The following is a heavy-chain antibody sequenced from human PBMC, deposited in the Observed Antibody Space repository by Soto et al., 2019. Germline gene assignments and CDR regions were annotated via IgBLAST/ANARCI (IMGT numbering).Heavy chain of an antibody. Sequence: ASVKVSCKASGYTLTTYSMHWVRQAPGQRLEWMGWMNPLNGDTKYSQRFQGRLTIIRDTSASTAYMELSSLRSEDTAIYYCASGQRGAFEIWGQGSTVT. CDR2: MNPLNGDT. J-gene: IGHJ3*02. V-gene: IGHV1-3*01. CDR3: ASGQRGAFEI. CDR1: GYTLTTYS.